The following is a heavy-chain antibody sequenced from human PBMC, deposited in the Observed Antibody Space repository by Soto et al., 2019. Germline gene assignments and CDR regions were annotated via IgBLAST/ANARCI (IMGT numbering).Heavy chain of an antibody. CDR2: ISGDGGAT. Sequence: DVQLLESGGGLVQSGGSLRLSCAASGLTFSTYAMSWFRQAPGKGLEWVSAISGDGGATFYADSVEGRFTISRDNSKNTFFLQMNNLRAEDTAIYCCARDGTAVSFDIWGQGTVVTVSS. V-gene: IGHV3-23*01. CDR3: ARDGTAVSFDI. D-gene: IGHD1-26*01. J-gene: IGHJ3*02. CDR1: GLTFSTYA.